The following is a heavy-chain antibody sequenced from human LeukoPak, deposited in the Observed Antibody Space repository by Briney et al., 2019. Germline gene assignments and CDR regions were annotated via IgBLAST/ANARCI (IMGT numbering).Heavy chain of an antibody. CDR3: ARDRVGATPSWFDP. J-gene: IGHJ5*02. D-gene: IGHD1-26*01. Sequence: SETLSLTCTVSGGSISSYYWSWIRQPPGKGLEWIGYIYYSGSTNYNPSLKSRVSISVDTSKNQFSLKLSSVTAADTAVYYCARDRVGATPSWFDPWGQGTLVTVSS. V-gene: IGHV4-59*01. CDR1: GGSISSYY. CDR2: IYYSGST.